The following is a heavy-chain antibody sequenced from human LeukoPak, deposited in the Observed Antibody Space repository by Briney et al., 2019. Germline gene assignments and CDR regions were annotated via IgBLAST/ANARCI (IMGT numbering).Heavy chain of an antibody. D-gene: IGHD3-10*01. CDR2: ISAYNGNT. CDR3: ARNYGSGSYYTSNFDY. Sequence: ASVKVSCKASGYTFTSYDINWVRQATGQGLEWMGWISAYNGNTNYAQKLQGRVTMTTDTSTSTAYMELRSLRSDDTAVYYCARNYGSGSYYTSNFDYWGQGTLVTVSS. J-gene: IGHJ4*02. CDR1: GYTFTSYD. V-gene: IGHV1-18*01.